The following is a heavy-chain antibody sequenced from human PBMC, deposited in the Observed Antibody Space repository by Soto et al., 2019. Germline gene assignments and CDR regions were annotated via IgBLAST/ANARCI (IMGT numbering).Heavy chain of an antibody. Sequence: CVSIRLPCVASEFNLSSYSMNWVRQEPGKGLEWVSSNSSSDTYIYYADSVRGRFTISRDNSKNTLYLEMNSLRVEDTAVYYCAKDKGRGGDNYPPFDYWGQGALVTVSS. CDR3: AKDKGRGGDNYPPFDY. J-gene: IGHJ4*02. CDR2: NSSSDTYI. D-gene: IGHD2-21*02. CDR1: EFNLSSYS. V-gene: IGHV3-21*04.